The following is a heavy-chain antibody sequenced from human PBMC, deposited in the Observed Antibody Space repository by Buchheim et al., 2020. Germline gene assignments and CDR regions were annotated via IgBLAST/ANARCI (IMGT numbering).Heavy chain of an antibody. D-gene: IGHD4-11*01. CDR1: GVSISSGDYY. CDR2: IYYSGST. Sequence: QVQLQESGPGLVKPSDTLSLTCTVSGVSISSGDYYWSWIRQHPGKGLEWIGYIYYSGSTYYNPSLKSRVTISVDTSKNQFSLKLSSVTAADTAVYYCARVGTVTHFYYYYGMDVWGQGTT. V-gene: IGHV4-30-4*02. J-gene: IGHJ6*02. CDR3: ARVGTVTHFYYYYGMDV.